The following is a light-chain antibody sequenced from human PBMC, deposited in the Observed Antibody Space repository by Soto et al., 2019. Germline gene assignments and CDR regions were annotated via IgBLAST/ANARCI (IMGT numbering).Light chain of an antibody. CDR3: QQLDSYPLT. CDR1: QSVSN. J-gene: IGKJ4*01. V-gene: IGKV1-9*01. Sequence: LTQSPGTLSLSPGERATLSCRASQSVSNLAWYQQKPGKVPKLLIYAASTLQSGVPSRFSGSGSGTEFTLTISSLQPEDFATYYCQQLDSYPLTFGGGTKVDIK. CDR2: AAS.